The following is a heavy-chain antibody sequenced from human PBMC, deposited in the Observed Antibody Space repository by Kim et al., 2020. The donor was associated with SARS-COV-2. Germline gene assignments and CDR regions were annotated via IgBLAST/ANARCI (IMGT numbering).Heavy chain of an antibody. CDR3: AKDQFSDTTVIRPKNYYYYGMDV. CDR2: ISYDGSNK. J-gene: IGHJ6*02. D-gene: IGHD4-17*01. CDR1: GFTFSSYG. V-gene: IGHV3-30*18. Sequence: GGSLRLSCAASGFTFSSYGMHWVRQAPGKGLEWVAVISYDGSNKYYADSVKGRFTISRDNSKNTLYLQMNSLRAEDTAVYYCAKDQFSDTTVIRPKNYYYYGMDVWGQGTTVTVSS.